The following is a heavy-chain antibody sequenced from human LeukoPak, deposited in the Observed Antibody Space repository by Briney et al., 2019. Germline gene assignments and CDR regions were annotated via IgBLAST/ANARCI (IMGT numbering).Heavy chain of an antibody. V-gene: IGHV3-23*01. J-gene: IGHJ4*02. CDR3: AKAQHSSIWGYFDY. CDR2: ISGSGGSP. CDR1: GFTFGSYA. D-gene: IGHD6-13*01. Sequence: GGSLRLSCAASGFTFGSYAMCWVRQAPGKGLEWVSTISGSGGSPYYADSVKGRFTISRDNSKNTLYLQMNSLRAEDTAVFYCAKAQHSSIWGYFDYWGQGTLVTVSS.